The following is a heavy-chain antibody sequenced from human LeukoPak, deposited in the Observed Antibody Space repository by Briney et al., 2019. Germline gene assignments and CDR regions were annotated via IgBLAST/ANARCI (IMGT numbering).Heavy chain of an antibody. CDR1: GDSVSSNSAA. V-gene: IGHV6-1*01. CDR3: ARTPLRIAAAGTPHYYYYGMDV. D-gene: IGHD6-13*01. CDR2: TYYRSKWYN. J-gene: IGHJ6*02. Sequence: SQTLSLTCAISGDSVSSNSAAWNWIRQSPSRGPEWLGRTYYRSKWYNDYAVSVKSRITINPDTSKNQFSLQLNSVTPEDTAVYYCARTPLRIAAAGTPHYYYYGMDVCGQGTTVTVSS.